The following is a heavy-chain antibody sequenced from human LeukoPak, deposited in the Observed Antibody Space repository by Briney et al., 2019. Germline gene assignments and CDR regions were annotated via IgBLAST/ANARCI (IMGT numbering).Heavy chain of an antibody. CDR3: ARGDGDPYYFDY. D-gene: IGHD4-17*01. CDR1: GFTFSSYA. J-gene: IGHJ4*02. V-gene: IGHV3-30*01. CDR2: ISYDGSNK. Sequence: PGGSLRLSCAASGFTFSSYAMHWVRQAPGKGLEWVAVISYDGSNKYYADSVKGRFTISRDNSKDTLYLQMNSLRAEDTAVYYCARGDGDPYYFDYWGQGTLVTVSS.